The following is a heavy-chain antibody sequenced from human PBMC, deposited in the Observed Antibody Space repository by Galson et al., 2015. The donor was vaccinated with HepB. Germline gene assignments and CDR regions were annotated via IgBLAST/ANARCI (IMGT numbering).Heavy chain of an antibody. CDR1: GFTFSSYG. V-gene: IGHV3-30*18. CDR2: ISYDGSNK. J-gene: IGHJ4*02. D-gene: IGHD1-26*01. CDR3: AKEGGSYQTLFDY. Sequence: SLRLSCAASGFTFSSYGMHWVRQAPGKGLEWVAVISYDGSNKYYADSVKGRFTISRDNSKNTLYLQMNSLRAEDTAVYYCAKEGGSYQTLFDYWGQGTLVTVSS.